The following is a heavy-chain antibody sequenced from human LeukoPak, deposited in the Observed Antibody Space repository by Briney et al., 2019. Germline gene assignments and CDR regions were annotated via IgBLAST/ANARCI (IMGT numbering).Heavy chain of an antibody. J-gene: IGHJ5*02. CDR3: AREFYYDSSGLNWFDP. CDR2: ISYSGGT. CDR1: GGSISSYY. V-gene: IGHV4-59*01. Sequence: SETLSLTCTVSGGSISSYYWSWIRQPPGKGLEWIGYISYSGGTNYNPSLKSRVTISVDTSKNQFSLKLTPVTAADTAVYYCAREFYYDSSGLNWFDPWGQGTLVTVSS. D-gene: IGHD3-22*01.